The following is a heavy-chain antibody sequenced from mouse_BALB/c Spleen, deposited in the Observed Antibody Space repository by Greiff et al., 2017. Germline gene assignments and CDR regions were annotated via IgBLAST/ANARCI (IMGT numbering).Heavy chain of an antibody. J-gene: IGHJ2*01. CDR1: GYTFTNYW. D-gene: IGHD4-1*01. CDR2: IYPGGGYT. V-gene: IGHV1-63*02. Sequence: VQLQQSGAELVRPGTSVKISCKASGYTFTNYWLGWVKQRPGHGLEWIGDIYPGGGYTNYNEKFKGKATLTADTSSSTAYMQLSSLTSEDSAVYFCARKLGGDYFDYWGQGTTLTVSS. CDR3: ARKLGGDYFDY.